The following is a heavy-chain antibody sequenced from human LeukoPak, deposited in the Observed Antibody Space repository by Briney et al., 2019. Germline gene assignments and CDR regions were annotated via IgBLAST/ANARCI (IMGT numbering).Heavy chain of an antibody. J-gene: IGHJ4*02. CDR3: ARWASSSWYYFDY. D-gene: IGHD6-13*01. V-gene: IGHV1-3*01. Sequence: GASVKVSCKASGYTFTSYAMHWVRQAPGQRLEWMGWINAGNGNTKYSQKFQGRVTITRDTSASTAYMELSSLRSEDTAVYYCARWASSSWYYFDYWGQGTLVTVSS. CDR2: INAGNGNT. CDR1: GYTFTSYA.